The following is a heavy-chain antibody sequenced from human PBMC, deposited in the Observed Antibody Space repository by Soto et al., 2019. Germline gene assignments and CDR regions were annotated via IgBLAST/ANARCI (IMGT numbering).Heavy chain of an antibody. CDR2: VHPGSGSA. V-gene: IGHV1-46*01. CDR1: GYTFSKFF. CDR3: ARDKVGAIDY. D-gene: IGHD1-26*01. J-gene: IGHJ4*02. Sequence: ASVKVSCKASGYTFSKFFIHWVRQAPGQGLEWLGFVHPGSGSANYAQKFQGRVSMTRDTSMSTVYLELSRLRSEDTAMYYCARDKVGAIDYWGQGTLVTVS.